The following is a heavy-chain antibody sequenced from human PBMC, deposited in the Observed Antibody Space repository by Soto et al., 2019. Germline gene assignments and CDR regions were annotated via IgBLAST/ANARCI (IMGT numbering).Heavy chain of an antibody. CDR2: IYYSGST. CDR1: GDSISAYS. V-gene: IGHV4-59*01. Sequence: SETLSLTCTVSGDSISAYSWSWVRQPPGKGLEWIGYIYYSGSTNYNPSLKSRVTISVDTSKNQFSLKLSSVTAADTAVYYCAREAYYYDSSGYYRRYYYYGMDVWGQGTTVTVSS. D-gene: IGHD3-22*01. CDR3: AREAYYYDSSGYYRRYYYYGMDV. J-gene: IGHJ6*02.